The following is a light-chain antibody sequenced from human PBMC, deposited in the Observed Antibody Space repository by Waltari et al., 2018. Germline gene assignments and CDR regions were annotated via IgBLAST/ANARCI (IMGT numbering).Light chain of an antibody. V-gene: IGLV2-14*02. CDR2: ES. Sequence: QSALTPPASVSGSPGPPIPLPCPGTSSAGGSFKFVSWYHQPPGNAPKLMIYESNRPSGVSNRFSGSKSGNTASLTISGLQAEDEADYYCSSYTSSTTWVFGGGTKVTVL. CDR3: SSYTSSTTWV. CDR1: SSAGGSFKF. J-gene: IGLJ3*02.